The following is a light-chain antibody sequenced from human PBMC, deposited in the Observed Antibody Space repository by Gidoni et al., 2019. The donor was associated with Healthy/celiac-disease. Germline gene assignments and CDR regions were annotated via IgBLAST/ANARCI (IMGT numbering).Light chain of an antibody. Sequence: EIVMTQSPATLSVSPGERATISCRASQSVSSNLAWYQQKPGQAPRLLIYGASTRATGIPARFSGRGSGTEFTLTISSLQSEDFAVYYCQQYNNWPPWTFGQGTKVEIK. J-gene: IGKJ1*01. CDR3: QQYNNWPPWT. CDR1: QSVSSN. CDR2: GAS. V-gene: IGKV3-15*01.